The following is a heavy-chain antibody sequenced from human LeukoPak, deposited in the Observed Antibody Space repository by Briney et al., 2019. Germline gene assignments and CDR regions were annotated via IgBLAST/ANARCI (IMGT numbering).Heavy chain of an antibody. CDR2: TSGSGGNT. CDR3: AKKTTVTGDWFDP. D-gene: IGHD4-17*01. J-gene: IGHJ5*02. CDR1: GFTFSSIA. Sequence: GGSLRLSCEVSGFTFSSIAMSWVRQAQGEGREWVSATSGSGGNTYYADSVKGRLTIARDNSKNTLYLQMNSLRAEDTAVYYCAKKTTVTGDWFDPWGQGTLVTVSS. V-gene: IGHV3-23*01.